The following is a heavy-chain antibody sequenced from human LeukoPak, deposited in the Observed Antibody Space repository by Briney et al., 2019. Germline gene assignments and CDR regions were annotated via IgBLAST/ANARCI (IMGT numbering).Heavy chain of an antibody. CDR2: MNPNSGNT. CDR1: GYTFTSYD. Sequence: ASVKVSCKASGYTFTSYDINWVRQATGQGLEWMGWMNPNSGNTGFAQKFQGRVTMTRTTSISTAHMELSSLRSEDTAVYYCARNDYGGHDAFDIWGQGAMVTVSS. J-gene: IGHJ3*02. CDR3: ARNDYGGHDAFDI. D-gene: IGHD4-17*01. V-gene: IGHV1-8*01.